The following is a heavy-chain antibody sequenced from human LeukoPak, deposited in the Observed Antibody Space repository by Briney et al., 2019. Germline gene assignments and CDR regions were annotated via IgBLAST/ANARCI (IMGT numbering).Heavy chain of an antibody. D-gene: IGHD2-2*01. CDR1: GFTFSSYW. CDR2: ISYDGSNK. J-gene: IGHJ6*02. Sequence: GGSLRPSCAASGFTFSSYWMSWVRQAPGKGLEWVAVISYDGSNKYYADSVKGRFTISRDNSKNTLYLQMNSLRAEDTAVYYCAKDPGYCSSTSCSHYYYYGMDVWGQGTTVTVSS. V-gene: IGHV3-30*18. CDR3: AKDPGYCSSTSCSHYYYYGMDV.